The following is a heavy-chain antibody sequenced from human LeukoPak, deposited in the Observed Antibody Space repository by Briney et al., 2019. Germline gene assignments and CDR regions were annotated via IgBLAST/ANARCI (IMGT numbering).Heavy chain of an antibody. V-gene: IGHV5-51*01. CDR2: IYPGDSDT. CDR3: ARHSQSWDYFDY. Sequence: HGESLKISCKGSGYTFTNYWIGWVRQMPGKGLEFMGIIYPGDSDTRYSPSFQGQVTISVDKSINTAYLQWSSLKASDTAMYYCARHSQSWDYFDYWGQGTLVTVSS. J-gene: IGHJ4*02. D-gene: IGHD3-10*01. CDR1: GYTFTNYW.